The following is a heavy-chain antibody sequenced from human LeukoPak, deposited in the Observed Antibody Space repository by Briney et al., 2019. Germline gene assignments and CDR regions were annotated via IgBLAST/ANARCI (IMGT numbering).Heavy chain of an antibody. J-gene: IGHJ4*02. CDR3: ASGPYADY. D-gene: IGHD3-16*01. CDR1: GGSFSGYY. Sequence: PSETLSLTCAVYGGSFSGYYWSWIRQPPGKGLEWIGEINHSGSTNYNPSLKSRVTISVDTSKNQFSLKLSSVTAADTAVYYCASGPYADYWGQGTLVTVSS. V-gene: IGHV4-34*01. CDR2: INHSGST.